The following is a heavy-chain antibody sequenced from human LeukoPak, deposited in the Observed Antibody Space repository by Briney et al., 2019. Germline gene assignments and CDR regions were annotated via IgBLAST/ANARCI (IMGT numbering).Heavy chain of an antibody. CDR2: ISWNSGSI. J-gene: IGHJ4*02. CDR3: AKGPGAVGAKGYFDY. CDR1: GFTFDDYA. Sequence: GGSLRLSCAASGFTFDDYAMRWVRQAPGKGLEWVSGISWNSGSIGYADSVKGRFTISRDNAKNSLYLQMNSLRAEDMALYYCAKGPGAVGAKGYFDYWGQGTLVTVSS. V-gene: IGHV3-9*03. D-gene: IGHD1-26*01.